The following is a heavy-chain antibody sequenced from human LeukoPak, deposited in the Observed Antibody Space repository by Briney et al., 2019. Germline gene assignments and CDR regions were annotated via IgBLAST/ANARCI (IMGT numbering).Heavy chain of an antibody. D-gene: IGHD4-23*01. V-gene: IGHV1-2*02. CDR2: INPDSGGT. Sequence: ASVKVSCKASGYTFSGYYMHWVRQAPAQGLEWMGWINPDSGGTVYAQKFQGRVTMTRDTSISTAYMELSSLKSDDTAVFYCARVPDRGYGGKFDYWGQGTLVTVSS. J-gene: IGHJ4*02. CDR3: ARVPDRGYGGKFDY. CDR1: GYTFSGYY.